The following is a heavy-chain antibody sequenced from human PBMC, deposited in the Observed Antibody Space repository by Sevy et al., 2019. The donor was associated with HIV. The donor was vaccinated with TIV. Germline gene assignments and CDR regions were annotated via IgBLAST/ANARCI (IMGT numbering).Heavy chain of an antibody. D-gene: IGHD3-22*01. V-gene: IGHV3-33*01. CDR1: GFTFSNYA. Sequence: GGSLRVSCAATGFTFSNYAMHWVRQTPGKGLEWVAIIWSDGRFENHGDSVKGRFTISRDNSKNTLYLQMNNVRVEDTAVYYCARGGYYYDNAAYYALDYWGQGTLVTVSS. J-gene: IGHJ4*02. CDR2: IWSDGRFE. CDR3: ARGGYYYDNAAYYALDY.